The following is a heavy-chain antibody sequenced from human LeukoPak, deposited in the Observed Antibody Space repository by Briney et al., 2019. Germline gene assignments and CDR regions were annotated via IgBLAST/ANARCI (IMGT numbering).Heavy chain of an antibody. CDR2: INADKGNT. CDR1: GYTFSSYG. Sequence: GASVKVSCKASGYTFSSYGISWVRQAPGQGLEWMGWINADKGNTKYPQKLQGRVTMTTDTSTSTAYMELRSLRSDDTAVYYCARVLSVAGPFDYWGQGTLVTVSS. J-gene: IGHJ4*02. CDR3: ARVLSVAGPFDY. D-gene: IGHD6-19*01. V-gene: IGHV1-18*01.